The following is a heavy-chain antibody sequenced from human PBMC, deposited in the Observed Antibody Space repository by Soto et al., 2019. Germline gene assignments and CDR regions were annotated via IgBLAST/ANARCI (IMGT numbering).Heavy chain of an antibody. D-gene: IGHD6-13*01. J-gene: IGHJ4*02. CDR2: ISAYNGNT. CDR3: ARESSRSCPDY. Sequence: QVQLVQSGAEVKKPGASVKVSCKASGYTFTSYGISWVRQAPGQGLEWMGWISAYNGNTNYAQKLQGRVTMTTDTPTSTAYMALRSRRSDDTAVYYCARESSRSCPDYWGQGTLVTVSS. V-gene: IGHV1-18*01. CDR1: GYTFTSYG.